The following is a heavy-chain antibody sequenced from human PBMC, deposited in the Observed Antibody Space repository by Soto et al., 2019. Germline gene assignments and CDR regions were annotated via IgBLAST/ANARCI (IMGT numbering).Heavy chain of an antibody. CDR3: ARAHQLPYCSSTSCYYNWFDP. J-gene: IGHJ5*02. CDR1: GGSISSGDYY. D-gene: IGHD2-2*01. CDR2: IYYSGST. Sequence: LSLTCTVSGGSISSGDYYWSWIRQPPGKGLEWIGYIYYSGSTYYNPSLKSRVTISVDTSKNQFSLKLSSVTAADTAVYYCARAHQLPYCSSTSCYYNWFDPWGQGTLVTVSS. V-gene: IGHV4-30-4*01.